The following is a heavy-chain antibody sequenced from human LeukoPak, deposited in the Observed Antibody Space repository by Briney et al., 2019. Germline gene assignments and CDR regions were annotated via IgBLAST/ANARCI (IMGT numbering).Heavy chain of an antibody. Sequence: GGSLRLSCAASGFTFSNYAMSWVRQAPGKGLEWVSGISGSGGSGSGGSTYYANSVKGRFTISRDNAKNSLYLQMNSLRAEDTALYYCAKDIWFGGGPYAFDIWGQGTMVTVSS. CDR3: AKDIWFGGGPYAFDI. J-gene: IGHJ3*02. CDR1: GFTFSNYA. D-gene: IGHD3-10*01. CDR2: ISGSGGSGSGGST. V-gene: IGHV3-23*01.